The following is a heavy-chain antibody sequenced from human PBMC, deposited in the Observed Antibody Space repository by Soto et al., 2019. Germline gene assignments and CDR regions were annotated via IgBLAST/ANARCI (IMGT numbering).Heavy chain of an antibody. D-gene: IGHD2-15*01. CDR3: AGDCSGGSCYFRDWFDP. Sequence: QVQLVQSGAEVKKPGSSVKVSCKASGGTFSSYAISWVRQAPGQGLEWMGGIIPIFGTANYAQKFQGRVTSTADKSTCTAYMELSSLRSEDTAVYYCAGDCSGGSCYFRDWFDPWGQGTLVTVSS. J-gene: IGHJ5*02. V-gene: IGHV1-69*06. CDR2: IIPIFGTA. CDR1: GGTFSSYA.